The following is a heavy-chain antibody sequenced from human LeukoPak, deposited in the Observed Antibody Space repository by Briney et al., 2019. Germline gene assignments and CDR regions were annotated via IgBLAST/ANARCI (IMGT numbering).Heavy chain of an antibody. J-gene: IGHJ4*02. Sequence: GGSLRLSCAASGFSFCHELGPPGSSEGAGWVSSIRSNGETFYADSVKGRFTLSSDRSRNMVHLQLNNLRVEDTAIYYCAKASWVSNTDAVRWGQGTLVTVSS. CDR1: GFSFC. CDR2: IRSNGET. CDR3: AKASWVSNTDAVR. V-gene: IGHV3-23*01. D-gene: IGHD6-13*01.